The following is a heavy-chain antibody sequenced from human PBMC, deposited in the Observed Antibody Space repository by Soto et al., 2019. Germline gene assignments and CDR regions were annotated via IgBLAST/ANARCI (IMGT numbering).Heavy chain of an antibody. J-gene: IGHJ6*02. CDR3: ALHYDCCSGYYTGNGRDV. Sequence: EVQLLESGGGLVQPGGSLRLSCAASGFTFSSYAMSWCRKSPGKGLEWVSAISGSGGSTYYADSVQGRFTISRDNSKNSLYLQMNSLVDEDTAVYYCALHYDCCSGYYTGNGRDVWSQGTKVTVSS. CDR2: ISGSGGST. D-gene: IGHD3-3*01. CDR1: GFTFSSYA. V-gene: IGHV3-23*01.